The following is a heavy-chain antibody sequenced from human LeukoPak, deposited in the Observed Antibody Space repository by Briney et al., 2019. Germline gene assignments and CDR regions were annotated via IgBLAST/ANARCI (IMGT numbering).Heavy chain of an antibody. CDR2: ISGSGGST. V-gene: IGHV3-23*01. CDR1: GFTFSSYA. Sequence: GGSLRLSCAASGFTFSSYAMSWVRQAPGKGLEWVSAISGSGGSTYYADSVKGRFTTSRDNSKNTLYLQMNSLRAEDTAVYHRAKLNDFWSGYSDYWGQGTLVTVSS. CDR3: AKLNDFWSGYSDY. J-gene: IGHJ4*02. D-gene: IGHD3-3*01.